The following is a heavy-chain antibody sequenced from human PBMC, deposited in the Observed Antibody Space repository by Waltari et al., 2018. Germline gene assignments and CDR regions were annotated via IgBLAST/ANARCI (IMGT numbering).Heavy chain of an antibody. CDR1: GFTFADYT. V-gene: IGHV3-43*01. CDR2: INWDGRTT. CDR3: AKDSVGGFDY. D-gene: IGHD1-26*01. Sequence: EVHLVESGGVVIQPGGSLRLSCAASGFTFADYTMHWVRQAPRKGLECVSLINWDGRTTSYADSVKGRFAISRDNSKNSLYLQMNTLTTEDTALYYCAKDSVGGFDYWGQGTLVTVSS. J-gene: IGHJ4*02.